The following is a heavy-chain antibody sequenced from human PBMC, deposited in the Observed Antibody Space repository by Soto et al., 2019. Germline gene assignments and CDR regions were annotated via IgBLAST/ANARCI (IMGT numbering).Heavy chain of an antibody. D-gene: IGHD3-22*01. V-gene: IGHV4-39*01. CDR1: GGSISSSSYY. J-gene: IGHJ3*02. Sequence: SETLSLTCTVSGGSISSSSYYWGWIRQPPGKGLEWIGSIYYSGSTYYNPSLKSRVTISVDTSKNQFSLKLSSVTAADTAVYYCARPMTNYYYDSSGLDDAFDIWGQGTMVTVSS. CDR3: ARPMTNYYYDSSGLDDAFDI. CDR2: IYYSGST.